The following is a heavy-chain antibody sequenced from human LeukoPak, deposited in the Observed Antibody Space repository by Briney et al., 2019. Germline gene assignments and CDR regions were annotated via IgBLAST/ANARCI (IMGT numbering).Heavy chain of an antibody. J-gene: IGHJ3*02. CDR3: ARQITMIEEGAFDI. Sequence: ASVKVSCKASGGTFNRYAISWVRQASGQGLEWMGGIIPIIGTVNYAQKFQGRVTITADESTSTAYMELSSLRSEDTAVYYCARQITMIEEGAFDIWGQGTMVTVSS. CDR1: GGTFNRYA. D-gene: IGHD3-22*01. CDR2: IIPIIGTV. V-gene: IGHV1-69*13.